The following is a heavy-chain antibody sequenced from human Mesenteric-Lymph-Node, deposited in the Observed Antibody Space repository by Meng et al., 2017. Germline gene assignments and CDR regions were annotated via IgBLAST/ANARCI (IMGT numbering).Heavy chain of an antibody. V-gene: IGHV6-1*02. J-gene: IGHJ4*02. Sequence: QRHRSGPELRKPPQNPSLSCAISGDSVSSNSAAWNWIRQSPARGLKWLGRTYFRSKWYNDYAVSVTGRITINPDTSKNQFSLHLNSITPEDTAVYYCARDPGISVVIAFDFWGQGTLVTVSS. D-gene: IGHD3-22*01. CDR2: TYFRSKWYN. CDR3: ARDPGISVVIAFDF. CDR1: GDSVSSNSAA.